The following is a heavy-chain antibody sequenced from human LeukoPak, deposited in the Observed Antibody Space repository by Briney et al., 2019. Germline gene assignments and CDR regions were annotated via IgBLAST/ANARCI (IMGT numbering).Heavy chain of an antibody. J-gene: IGHJ4*02. CDR1: GFTFSSYA. CDR2: ISYDGSNK. D-gene: IGHD6-19*01. CDR3: ARETARKAVAHPLGY. Sequence: GGSLRLSCAASGFTFSSYAMHWVRQAPGKGLEWVAVISYDGSNKYYADSVKGRFTISRDNSKNTLYLQMNSLRAEDTAVYYCARETARKAVAHPLGYWGQGTLVTVSS. V-gene: IGHV3-30-3*01.